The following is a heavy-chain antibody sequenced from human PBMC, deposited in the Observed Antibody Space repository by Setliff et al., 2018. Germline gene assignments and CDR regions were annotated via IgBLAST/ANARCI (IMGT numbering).Heavy chain of an antibody. CDR3: ARSSGPRVVLAADFDY. J-gene: IGHJ4*02. Sequence: GASVKVSCKASGYTFSNFGFSWVRQAPGQGLEWMGWISAYNGNTNYAQKFQDRVTMTTDTSTATVYMELKNLRSDDTAVYYCARSSGPRVVLAADFDYWGQGTLVTVSS. D-gene: IGHD5-12*01. V-gene: IGHV1-18*01. CDR1: GYTFSNFG. CDR2: ISAYNGNT.